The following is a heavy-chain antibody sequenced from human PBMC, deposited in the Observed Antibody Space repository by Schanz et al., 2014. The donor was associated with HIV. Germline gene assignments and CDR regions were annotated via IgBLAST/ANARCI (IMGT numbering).Heavy chain of an antibody. D-gene: IGHD6-25*01. CDR2: ISGSGGST. J-gene: IGHJ5*02. CDR3: AKGRRLLTRWDWFDP. V-gene: IGHV3-23*01. CDR1: GFTFSSDA. Sequence: EVQLLESGGGLVQPGGSLRLSCAASGFTFSSDAMSWVRQAPGTGLEWVSIISGSGGSTYYADSVKGRFTISRDNSKNTLYLQMNRLRAEDTAVYYCAKGRRLLTRWDWFDPWGQGTLVTVSS.